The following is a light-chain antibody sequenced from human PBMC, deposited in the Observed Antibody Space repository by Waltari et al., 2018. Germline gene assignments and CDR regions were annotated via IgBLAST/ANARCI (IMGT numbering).Light chain of an antibody. J-gene: IGLJ2*01. CDR2: DVT. Sequence: QSALTQPASVSGSPGQSITISCSGLGSAAGASESVSWHQHHPDKAPQVIIYDVTHPPSGVSDRFSASKSANTASLTISRLQPEDEADYYCSSQTLDGLVLFGGGTRLTVL. CDR3: SSQTLDGLVL. V-gene: IGLV2-14*03. CDR1: GSAAGASES.